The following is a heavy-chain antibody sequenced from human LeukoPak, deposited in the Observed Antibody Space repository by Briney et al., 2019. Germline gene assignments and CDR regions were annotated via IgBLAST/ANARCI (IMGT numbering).Heavy chain of an antibody. V-gene: IGHV1-2*02. Sequence: ASVKVSCKASGYTFTSNALGWVRQAPGQGLEWMGWINPNSGDTKYAQKFQGRVTMTRDTSISTAYMELTRLRSDDTAVYYCARGGLRVMVYRLYYMDVWGKGTTVTVSS. D-gene: IGHD2-8*01. CDR3: ARGGLRVMVYRLYYMDV. CDR2: INPNSGDT. CDR1: GYTFTSNA. J-gene: IGHJ6*03.